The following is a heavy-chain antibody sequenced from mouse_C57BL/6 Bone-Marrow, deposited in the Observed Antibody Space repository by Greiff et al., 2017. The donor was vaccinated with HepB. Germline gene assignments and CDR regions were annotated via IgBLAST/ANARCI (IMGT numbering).Heavy chain of an antibody. CDR1: GYTFTSYV. V-gene: IGHV1-14*01. CDR2: IYPYNDGT. Sequence: EVQLQQSGPELVKPGASVKMSCKASGYTFTSYVMHWVKQKPGQGLEWIGYIYPYNDGTKYNEKFKGKATLTSDKSSSTAYMELSSVTSEESAVYHRMWYGNYGCAYWGEGTLVTVSA. J-gene: IGHJ3*01. D-gene: IGHD2-10*02. CDR3: MWYGNYGCAY.